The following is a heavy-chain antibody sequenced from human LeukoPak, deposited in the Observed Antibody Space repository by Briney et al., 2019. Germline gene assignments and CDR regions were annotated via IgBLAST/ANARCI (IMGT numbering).Heavy chain of an antibody. CDR1: GFIFSSYW. CDR2: IHSGGST. D-gene: IGHD1-26*01. J-gene: IGHJ4*02. CDR3: ARTGKGGSYSDY. V-gene: IGHV3-53*01. Sequence: PGGSLRLSCAGSGFIFSSYWTSWVRQAPGKGLEWVSVIHSGGSTYYADSVKGRFTISRDNSKNTLFLQMNSLRAEDTAVYYCARTGKGGSYSDYWGQGTLVTVSS.